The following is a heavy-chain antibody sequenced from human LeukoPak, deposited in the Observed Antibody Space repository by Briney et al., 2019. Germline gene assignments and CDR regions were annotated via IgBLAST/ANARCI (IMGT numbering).Heavy chain of an antibody. CDR2: IYYSGST. V-gene: IGHV4-39*07. J-gene: IGHJ3*02. Sequence: SETLSLTCTVSGGSISSSSYYWGWIRQPPGKGLEWIGSIYYSGSTYYNPSLKSRVTISVDMSKNQFSLKLSSVTAADTAVYYCARATPTYYYGSGSSGAFDIWGQGTMVTVSS. CDR3: ARATPTYYYGSGSSGAFDI. D-gene: IGHD3-10*01. CDR1: GGSISSSSYY.